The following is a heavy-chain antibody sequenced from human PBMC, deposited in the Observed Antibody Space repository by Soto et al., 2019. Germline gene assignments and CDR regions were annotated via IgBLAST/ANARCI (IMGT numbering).Heavy chain of an antibody. D-gene: IGHD3-10*01. Sequence: QVQVVQSGVEVRRPGSSVKVSCTASGDTFKNCVISWVRQAPGQGLEWMGVIIPLLGTTDFAQRFQGRLTITTDESKTTASMDLSRLRSEDTATYYGAAELGFGKLSVVWGQGTTVIVS. V-gene: IGHV1-69*01. CDR2: IIPLLGTT. CDR1: GDTFKNCV. CDR3: AAELGFGKLSVV. J-gene: IGHJ6*02.